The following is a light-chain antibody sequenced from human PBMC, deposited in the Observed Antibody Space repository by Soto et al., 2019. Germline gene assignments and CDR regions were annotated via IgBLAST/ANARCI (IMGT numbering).Light chain of an antibody. CDR1: HSLFFGSNNKNF. V-gene: IGKV4-1*01. CDR2: WSS. J-gene: IGKJ1*01. CDR3: LQYFSTPRT. Sequence: DVVVTQSPDSLAVSLGERATINCRSSHSLFFGSNNKNFLSWYQQKPGHPPKLLITWSSTRGSGVPDRFTGSGSGTDFSLTITNLQAEDVAVYYCLQYFSTPRTFGQGTKVEIK.